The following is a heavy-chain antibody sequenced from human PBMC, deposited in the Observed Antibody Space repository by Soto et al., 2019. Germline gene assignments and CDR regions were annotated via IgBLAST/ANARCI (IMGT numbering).Heavy chain of an antibody. J-gene: IGHJ5*02. Sequence: GGSLRLSCAASGFTFSSYWMHWVRQAPGKGLVWVSRINSDGSSTSYADSVKGRFTISRDNAKNTLYLQMNSLRAEDTSVYYCARDLNPYYDFWSGYCSPFDPWGQGT. D-gene: IGHD3-3*01. V-gene: IGHV3-74*01. CDR1: GFTFSSYW. CDR2: INSDGSST. CDR3: ARDLNPYYDFWSGYCSPFDP.